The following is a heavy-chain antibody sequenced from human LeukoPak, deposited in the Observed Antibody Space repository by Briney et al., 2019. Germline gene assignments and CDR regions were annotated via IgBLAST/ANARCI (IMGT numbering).Heavy chain of an antibody. V-gene: IGHV4-39*07. Sequence: SETLSLTCTVSGGSISSSSYYWGWIRQPPGKGLEWIGSIYYSGSTYYNPSLKSRVTISVDTSKNQFSLKLSSVTAADTAVYYCARDTPEEAYWGRGTLVTVSS. CDR3: ARDTPEEAY. J-gene: IGHJ4*02. CDR2: IYYSGST. CDR1: GGSISSSSYY. D-gene: IGHD1-14*01.